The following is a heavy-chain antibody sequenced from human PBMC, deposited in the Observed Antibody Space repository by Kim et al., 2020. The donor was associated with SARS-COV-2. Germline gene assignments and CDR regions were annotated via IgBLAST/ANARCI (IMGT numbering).Heavy chain of an antibody. CDR3: AREVRWGSRYMDV. Sequence: SETLSLTCAVYFLSFIFYSWSWIRQPPGKGLEWIGEINHSGSTNYNPSLKSRVTISVDTSKNQFSLKLSSVTAADTAVYYCAREVRWGSRYMDVWGKGTTVTVSS. J-gene: IGHJ6*03. V-gene: IGHV4-34*01. D-gene: IGHD2-21*01. CDR1: FLSFIFYS. CDR2: INHSGST.